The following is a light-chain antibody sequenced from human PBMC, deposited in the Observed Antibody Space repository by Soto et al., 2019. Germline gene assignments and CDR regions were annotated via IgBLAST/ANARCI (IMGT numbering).Light chain of an antibody. CDR3: QQFNSYEIT. V-gene: IGKV1-13*02. J-gene: IGKJ5*01. CDR1: QGISSA. Sequence: AIQLTQSPSSLSASVGDRVTITCRASQGISSALAWYQQKPGKAPKLLIYDASSLESGVPSRFSGSGSGTDFTLTLSRLQPEDFATYYCQQFNSYEITFGPGTRLEIK. CDR2: DAS.